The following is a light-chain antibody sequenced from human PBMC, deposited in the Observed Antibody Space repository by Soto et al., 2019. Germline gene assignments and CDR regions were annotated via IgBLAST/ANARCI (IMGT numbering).Light chain of an antibody. J-gene: IGLJ3*02. V-gene: IGLV2-14*03. CDR3: GSYKSASPWV. Sequence: QSALTQPASVSGSPGQSITISCTGTSSDIGRYDYVSWYQQFPGKAPKLMIYRVINRPSGVSDRFSGSKSGNSACLGISGLHPEGEDSYFCGSYKSASPWVFGGGTKVTVL. CDR1: SSDIGRYDY. CDR2: RVI.